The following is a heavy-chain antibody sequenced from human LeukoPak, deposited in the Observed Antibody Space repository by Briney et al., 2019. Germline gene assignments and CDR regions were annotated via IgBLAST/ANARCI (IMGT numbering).Heavy chain of an antibody. CDR1: GFSVSGYW. CDR3: AKEWQGGIAAAGTRIEGDY. J-gene: IGHJ4*02. CDR2: IKQDGSEK. Sequence: GGSLRLSCAVSGFSVSGYWMTWVRQAPGKGLEWVANIKQDGSEKNYVDSVKGRFTISRDNAENSLFLQMNSLRVEDTAVYYCAKEWQGGIAAAGTRIEGDYWGQGTLVAVAS. D-gene: IGHD6-13*01. V-gene: IGHV3-7*01.